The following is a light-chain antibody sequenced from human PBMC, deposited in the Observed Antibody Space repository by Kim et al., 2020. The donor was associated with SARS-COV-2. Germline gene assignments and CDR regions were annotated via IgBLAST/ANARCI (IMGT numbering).Light chain of an antibody. CDR3: SSFALSNIV. V-gene: IGLV2-8*01. CDR2: EVN. CDR1: SSDVGDYNY. J-gene: IGLJ3*02. Sequence: PGQSVTIPCTGTSSDVGDYNYVSWYQLHPGTAPKLIIHEVNKRPSGVPDRFSGSKSGNTASLTVSGLQAEDEADYYCSSFALSNIVFGGGTQLTVL.